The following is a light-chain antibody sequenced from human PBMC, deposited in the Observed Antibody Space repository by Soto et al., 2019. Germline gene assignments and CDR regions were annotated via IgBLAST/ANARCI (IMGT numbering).Light chain of an antibody. Sequence: DIQMTQSPSSLSASVGDRVAITCRASQGIRTWLAWYQQKPGKAPKVLIYAASSLQSGVPSRFSGSGFGTDFTLTISSLQADDFAPYYCQQHNSYSPTFGQGTKVDI. CDR1: QGIRTW. CDR3: QQHNSYSPT. V-gene: IGKV1D-16*01. CDR2: AAS. J-gene: IGKJ1*01.